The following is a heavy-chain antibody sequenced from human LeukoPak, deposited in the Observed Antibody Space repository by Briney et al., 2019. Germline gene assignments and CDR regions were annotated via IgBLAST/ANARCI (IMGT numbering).Heavy chain of an antibody. V-gene: IGHV3-64*01. D-gene: IGHD6-13*01. CDR2: ISSNGGST. Sequence: GGSLRLSCAASGFTFSSYAMHWVRQAPGKGLEYVSAISSNGGSTYYANSVKGRFTISRDNSKNTLYLQMGSLRAEDMAVYYCARTSQQQLPYYFDYWGQGTLVTVSS. CDR3: ARTSQQQLPYYFDY. CDR1: GFTFSSYA. J-gene: IGHJ4*02.